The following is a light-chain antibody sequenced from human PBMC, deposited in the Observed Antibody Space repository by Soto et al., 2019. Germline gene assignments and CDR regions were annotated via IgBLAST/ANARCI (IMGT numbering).Light chain of an antibody. CDR3: QQYNSYLWT. Sequence: AIALTPSPSSLSASVGARVPITCRACQGIRSALAWYQEKGGKAPKLLIYAASTLQSGVPSRFRGSGSGTDGTLTISSLQPDDGETDYCQQYNSYLWTCGQGTKVDI. V-gene: IGKV1-13*02. J-gene: IGKJ1*01. CDR1: QGIRSA. CDR2: AAS.